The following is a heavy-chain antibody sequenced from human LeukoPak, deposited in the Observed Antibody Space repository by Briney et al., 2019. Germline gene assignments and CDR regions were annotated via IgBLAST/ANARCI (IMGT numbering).Heavy chain of an antibody. J-gene: IGHJ4*02. CDR1: GFTFDDYA. V-gene: IGHV3-43D*04. CDR3: AKDISITGTTGGFDY. Sequence: PGGSLRLSCAASGFTFDDYAMHWVRQAPGKGLEWVSLISWDGGSTCYADSVKGRFTISRDNSKNSLYLQMNSLRAEDTALYYCAKDISITGTTGGFDYWGQGTLVTVSS. CDR2: ISWDGGST. D-gene: IGHD1-7*01.